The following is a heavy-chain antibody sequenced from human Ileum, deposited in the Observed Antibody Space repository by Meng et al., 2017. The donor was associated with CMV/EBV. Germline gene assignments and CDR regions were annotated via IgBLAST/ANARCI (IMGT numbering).Heavy chain of an antibody. Sequence: GGSLRLSCAASGFTFSSYWMSWVRQAPGKGLEWVANIKQDGSEKYYVDSVKGRFTISRDNAKDSLYLQMNSLRAEDTAVYYCARVQYSGSSGYWGQGTLVTVSS. CDR2: IKQDGSEK. J-gene: IGHJ4*02. CDR1: GFTFSSYW. D-gene: IGHD1-26*01. V-gene: IGHV3-7*01. CDR3: ARVQYSGSSGY.